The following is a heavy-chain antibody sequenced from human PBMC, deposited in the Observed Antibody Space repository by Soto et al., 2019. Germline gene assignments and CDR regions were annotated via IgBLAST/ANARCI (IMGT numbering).Heavy chain of an antibody. CDR1: GYSFTSYW. J-gene: IGHJ6*02. CDR3: ARLSDIALMVALMDV. D-gene: IGHD2-8*01. V-gene: IGHV5-51*01. CDR2: IYPGDSDT. Sequence: GESLKISCKGSGYSFTSYWIGWVRQMPGKGLEWMGIIYPGDSDTRYSPSFQGQVTISADKSISTAYLQWSSLKASDTAMYYCARLSDIALMVALMDVWGQGTTVTVSS.